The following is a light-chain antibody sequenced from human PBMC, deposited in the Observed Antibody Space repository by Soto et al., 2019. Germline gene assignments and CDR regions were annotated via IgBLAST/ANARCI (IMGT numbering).Light chain of an antibody. J-gene: IGLJ7*01. CDR1: SSNIGGNY. Sequence: QSVLTQPPSASGTPGQTVTISCSGSSSNIGGNYVYWYQQLPGTAPKLLIYSNNHRPSGVPDRFSGSKSGTSASLAINGLRSEDEAHYYCAAWDDSLSRAVFGGGTQLTVL. CDR2: SNN. CDR3: AAWDDSLSRAV. V-gene: IGLV1-47*02.